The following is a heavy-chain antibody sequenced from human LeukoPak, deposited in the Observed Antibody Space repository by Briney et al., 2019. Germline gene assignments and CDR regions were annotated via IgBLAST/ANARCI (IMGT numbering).Heavy chain of an antibody. J-gene: IGHJ3*02. D-gene: IGHD2-2*01. V-gene: IGHV3-7*01. Sequence: GGSLRLSCAASGFTFTKYWMTWVRQAPGKGLEWVGNIKQDGSDKNYMDSVKGRFTISRDNTKNSVYLQMSSLRAEDTAVYYCARTQGDIVVVPATASFDIWGQGTMVTVSS. CDR3: ARTQGDIVVVPATASFDI. CDR1: GFTFTKYW. CDR2: IKQDGSDK.